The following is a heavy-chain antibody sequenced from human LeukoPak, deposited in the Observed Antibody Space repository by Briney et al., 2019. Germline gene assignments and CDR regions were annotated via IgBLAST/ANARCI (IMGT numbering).Heavy chain of an antibody. V-gene: IGHV3-74*01. CDR1: GFTFSNYW. D-gene: IGHD2-15*01. CDR2: ISSDGSRT. J-gene: IGHJ3*01. CDR3: ARLYCRGGACYSGDAFDF. Sequence: GGSLRLSCAASGFTFSNYWMDWVRQAPGKGLVWVSRISSDGSRTVYADSVKGRFTISRDNAKNTLFLQMNSLRAEDTAVYFCARLYCRGGACYSGDAFDFWGQGTLVTVSS.